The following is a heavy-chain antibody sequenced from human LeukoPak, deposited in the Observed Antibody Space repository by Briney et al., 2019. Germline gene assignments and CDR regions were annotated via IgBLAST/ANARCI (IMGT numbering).Heavy chain of an antibody. CDR3: AREAGQKSGSYSWFDP. Sequence: GALVKLSCKASGSTFTGYYMHWVRESPGQGLGGRGGINPNSGGTNYAQKFQGRVTMTRDTSISTAYMELSRLRSDDTAVYYCAREAGQKSGSYSWFDPWGQGTLVTVSS. J-gene: IGHJ5*02. D-gene: IGHD1-26*01. CDR1: GSTFTGYY. CDR2: INPNSGGT. V-gene: IGHV1-2*02.